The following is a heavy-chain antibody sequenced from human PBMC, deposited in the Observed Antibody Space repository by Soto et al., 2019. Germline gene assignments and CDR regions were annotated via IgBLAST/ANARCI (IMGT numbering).Heavy chain of an antibody. CDR1: GFTFSSYA. CDR2: ISYDGSNK. CDR3: ARDSNYDYVWGSYRYSKTTKYYFDY. J-gene: IGHJ4*02. D-gene: IGHD3-16*02. V-gene: IGHV3-30-3*01. Sequence: GGSLRLSCAASGFTFSSYAMHWVRQAPGKGLEWVAVISYDGSNKYYADSVKGRFTISRDNSKNTLYLQMNSLRAEDTAGYYSARDSNYDYVWGSYRYSKTTKYYFDYWGQGTLVTVSS.